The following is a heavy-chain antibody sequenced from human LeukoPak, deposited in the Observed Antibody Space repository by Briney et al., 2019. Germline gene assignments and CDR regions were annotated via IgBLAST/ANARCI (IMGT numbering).Heavy chain of an antibody. CDR3: AKGSYYDSSGSFYFDY. CDR2: ISGSGDNT. V-gene: IGHV3-23*01. J-gene: IGHJ4*02. CDR1: GFTFSGYA. D-gene: IGHD3-22*01. Sequence: GGSLRLSCAASGFTFSGYAMSWVRQAPGKGLEWVSGISGSGDNTYYADSVKGRFTISRDNSKNTLYVQVNSLGTEDTAAYYCAKGSYYDSSGSFYFDYWGQGTLVTVSS.